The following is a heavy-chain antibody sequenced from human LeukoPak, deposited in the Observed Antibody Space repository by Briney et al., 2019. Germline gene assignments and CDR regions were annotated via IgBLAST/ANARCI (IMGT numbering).Heavy chain of an antibody. Sequence: PSQTLSLTCTVSGGSISSGSYYWSWIRQPAGKGLEWIGEINHSGSTNYNPSLKSRVTISVDTSKNQFSLKLSSVTAADTAVYYCARGVALFDYWGQGTLVTVSS. J-gene: IGHJ4*02. CDR1: GGSISSGSYY. V-gene: IGHV4-61*09. CDR2: INHSGST. CDR3: ARGVALFDY.